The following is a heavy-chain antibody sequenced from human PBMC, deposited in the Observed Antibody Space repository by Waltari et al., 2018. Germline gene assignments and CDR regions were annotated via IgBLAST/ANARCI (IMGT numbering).Heavy chain of an antibody. CDR1: GGSFSGYY. CDR3: ARARLPGPYYYYGMDV. D-gene: IGHD2-2*01. V-gene: IGHV4-34*01. Sequence: QVQLQQWGAGLLKPSETLSLTCAVYGGSFSGYYWSWIRQPPGKGLEGIGEINHSGSTNSNPSLKSRVTISVDTSKNQFSLKLSSVTAADTAVYYCARARLPGPYYYYGMDVWGQGTTVTVSS. J-gene: IGHJ6*02. CDR2: INHSGST.